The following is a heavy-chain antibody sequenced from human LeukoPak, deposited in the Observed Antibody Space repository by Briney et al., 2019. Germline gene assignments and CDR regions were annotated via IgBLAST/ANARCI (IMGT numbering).Heavy chain of an antibody. V-gene: IGHV4-38-2*01. CDR1: GYSISSGYY. CDR2: IYHSGST. D-gene: IGHD6-19*01. CDR3: ARPMSSGWSDDAFDI. J-gene: IGHJ3*02. Sequence: PSETLSLTCAVSGYSISSGYYWGWIRQPPGKGLEWIGSIYHSGSTYYNPSLKSRVTISVDTSKNQFSLKLSSVTAADTAVYYCARPMSSGWSDDAFDIWGQGTMVTVS.